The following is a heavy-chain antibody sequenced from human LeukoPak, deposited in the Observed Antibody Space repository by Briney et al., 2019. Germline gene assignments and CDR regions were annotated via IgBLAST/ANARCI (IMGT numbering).Heavy chain of an antibody. D-gene: IGHD3-10*01. Sequence: PSETLSLTCTVSGASISSYSWSWVRQAPGKGLEWVSAISGSGGSTYCADSVKGRFTISRDNSKNTLYLQMNSLRAEDTAVYYCAKDVVRGVMWYFDYWGQGTLVTVSS. CDR2: ISGSGGST. CDR1: GASISSYS. J-gene: IGHJ4*02. V-gene: IGHV3-23*01. CDR3: AKDVVRGVMWYFDY.